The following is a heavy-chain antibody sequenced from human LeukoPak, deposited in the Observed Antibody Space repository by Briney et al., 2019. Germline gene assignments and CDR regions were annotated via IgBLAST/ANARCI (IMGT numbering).Heavy chain of an antibody. Sequence: GGSLRLSCAASGFTFSTYWMSWVRQAPGKGLEWVANIKQDGSEKYYVDSVEGRFTISRDNAKNSLYLQVNSLRDDDTAVYFCAREPPGGYSSSWYLTSYFHHWGQGTLVTVSS. D-gene: IGHD6-13*01. CDR3: AREPPGGYSSSWYLTSYFHH. J-gene: IGHJ1*01. V-gene: IGHV3-7*01. CDR2: IKQDGSEK. CDR1: GFTFSTYW.